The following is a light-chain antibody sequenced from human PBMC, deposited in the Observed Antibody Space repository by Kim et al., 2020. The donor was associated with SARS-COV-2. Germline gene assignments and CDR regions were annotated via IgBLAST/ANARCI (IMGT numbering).Light chain of an antibody. V-gene: IGLV3-1*01. Sequence: EAPGQPASMTCSGEKLGDKYACWYQQKPGQSPVLVIYQDSMRPSGIPERFSGSNSENTATLTISGTQAVDEADYYCQAWVSSTVVFGGGTQLTVL. CDR1: KLGDKY. CDR2: QDS. CDR3: QAWVSSTVV. J-gene: IGLJ2*01.